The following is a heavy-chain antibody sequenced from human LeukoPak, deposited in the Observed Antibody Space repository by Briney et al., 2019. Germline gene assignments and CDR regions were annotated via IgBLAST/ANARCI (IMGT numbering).Heavy chain of an antibody. CDR2: IHPVDSDT. V-gene: IGHV5-51*01. D-gene: IGHD3-10*01. CDR1: GYSFTSYW. CDR3: ARRLLGGSGSFDY. J-gene: IGHJ4*02. Sequence: GESLKIPCKGSGYSFTSYWIGWVRQMPGKGLEWMGLIHPVDSDTRYSPSFQGQVTMSADKSISTAYLQWSSLKASDTAMYYCARRLLGGSGSFDYWGQGTVVTVSS.